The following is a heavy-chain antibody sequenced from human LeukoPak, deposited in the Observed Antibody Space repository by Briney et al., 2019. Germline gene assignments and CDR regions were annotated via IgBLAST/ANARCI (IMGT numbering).Heavy chain of an antibody. V-gene: IGHV4-59*08. D-gene: IGHD2/OR15-2a*01. CDR3: ARLSSYAGGMDV. CDR1: GGSISTYH. Sequence: PSETLSLTCAVSGGSISTYHWSWIRQPPGKGLEWIGYISYSGSTNCNPSLKSRVTISVDTSKNQFSLKLSSVTAADTAVYYCARLSSYAGGMDVWGQGTTVTVSS. CDR2: ISYSGST. J-gene: IGHJ6*02.